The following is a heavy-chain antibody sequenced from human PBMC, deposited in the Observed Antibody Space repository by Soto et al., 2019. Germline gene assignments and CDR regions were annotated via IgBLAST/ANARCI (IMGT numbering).Heavy chain of an antibody. D-gene: IGHD4-4*01. V-gene: IGHV4-59*01. CDR3: ARYTVMLNLDYYGMDV. CDR2: IYYSGST. J-gene: IGHJ6*02. CDR1: GGSISSYY. Sequence: QVQLQESGPGLVKPSETLSLTCTVSGGSISSYYWSWIRQPPGKGLEWIGYIYYSGSTNYNPSLKSRVTISVDTSKNQFSLKLSSVTAADTAVYYCARYTVMLNLDYYGMDVWGQGTTVTVSS.